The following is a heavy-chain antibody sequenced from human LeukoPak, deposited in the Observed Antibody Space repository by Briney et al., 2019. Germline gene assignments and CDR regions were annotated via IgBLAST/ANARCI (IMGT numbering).Heavy chain of an antibody. CDR1: GDSMSDSY. D-gene: IGHD2-8*01. CDR2: IYASGST. V-gene: IGHV4-4*07. Sequence: SDTLSLTCTVSGDSMSDSYWSWIRQPAGKGGEWIGRIYASGSTNYNPSLKSRVTLSVDTSSNQFSLTLSSVTAADTAVYHCARDIRSHNGPGGYYYYYMDVWGKGTTVTVSS. CDR3: ARDIRSHNGPGGYYYYYMDV. J-gene: IGHJ6*03.